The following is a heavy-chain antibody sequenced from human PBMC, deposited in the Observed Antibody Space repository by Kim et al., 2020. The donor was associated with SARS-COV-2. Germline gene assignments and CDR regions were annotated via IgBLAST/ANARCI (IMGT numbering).Heavy chain of an antibody. Sequence: SETLSLTCDVSGGSISSSNWWSWVRQSPGKGLEWIGEIYHSGTTYYNPSLKSRVTISVDNSKNQFSLKLNSVTDADTAVYYCARDMNVAARGTLDIWGQGTLVTVSS. CDR2: IYHSGTT. CDR3: ARDMNVAARGTLDI. D-gene: IGHD1-7*01. CDR1: GGSISSSNW. V-gene: IGHV4-4*02. J-gene: IGHJ3*02.